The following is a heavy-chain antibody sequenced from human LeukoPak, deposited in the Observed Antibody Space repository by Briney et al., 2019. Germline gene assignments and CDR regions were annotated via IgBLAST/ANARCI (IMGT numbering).Heavy chain of an antibody. CDR2: IYYSGST. J-gene: IGHJ5*02. CDR3: ARGLLAAAATWSWFDP. CDR1: GGSISSYY. D-gene: IGHD6-13*01. V-gene: IGHV4-59*01. Sequence: SETLSLTCTVSGGSISSYYWSWIRQPPGKGLEWIGYIYYSGSTNYNPSLKSRVTISVDTSKNQFSLKLSSVTAADTAVYYCARGLLAAAATWSWFDPWGQGTLVTVSS.